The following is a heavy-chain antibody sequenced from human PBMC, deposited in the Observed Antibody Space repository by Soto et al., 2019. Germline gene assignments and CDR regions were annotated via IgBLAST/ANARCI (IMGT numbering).Heavy chain of an antibody. J-gene: IGHJ3*02. CDR3: ARVVMVRGVNDAFDI. CDR1: GFTFSSYG. CDR2: IWYDGRNK. D-gene: IGHD3-10*01. V-gene: IGHV3-33*01. Sequence: QVQLVESGGGVVQPGRSLRLSCAASGFTFSSYGMHWVRQAPGKGLEWVAVIWYDGRNKYYADSVKGRFTISRDNSKNTLHLQMNTQRAEDTAVYYCARVVMVRGVNDAFDIWGQGTMVTVSS.